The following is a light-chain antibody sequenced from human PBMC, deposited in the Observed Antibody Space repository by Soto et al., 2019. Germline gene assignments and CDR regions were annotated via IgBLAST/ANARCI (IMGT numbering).Light chain of an antibody. Sequence: SVLTRAGSVSGSPGQSITISSTGTSSYVGSYNLVSWYQQHPGKAPKLMIYEVSKRPSGVSNRFSGSKSGNTASLTISGLQAEDEADYYCCSYAGSSTYVFGTGTKAPS. CDR2: EVS. CDR3: CSYAGSSTYV. V-gene: IGLV2-23*02. J-gene: IGLJ1*01. CDR1: SSYVGSYNL.